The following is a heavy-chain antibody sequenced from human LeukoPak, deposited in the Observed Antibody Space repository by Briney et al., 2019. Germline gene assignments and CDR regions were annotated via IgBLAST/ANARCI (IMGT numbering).Heavy chain of an antibody. J-gene: IGHJ3*02. V-gene: IGHV3-30*02. D-gene: IGHD3-10*01. Sequence: PGGSLRLSCAASGFTFSSYGMHWVRQAPGKVLEWVAFIRYDGSNKYYADSVKGRFTISRDNSKNTLYLQMNSLRAEDTAVYYCAKDGRQRKTYFYGSGSANAFDIWGQGTMVTVSS. CDR3: AKDGRQRKTYFYGSGSANAFDI. CDR1: GFTFSSYG. CDR2: IRYDGSNK.